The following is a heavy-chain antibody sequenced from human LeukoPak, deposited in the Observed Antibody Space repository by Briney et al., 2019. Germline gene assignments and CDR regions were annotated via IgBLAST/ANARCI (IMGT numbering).Heavy chain of an antibody. CDR1: GFTFSGYW. Sequence: PGGSLTLSCAASGFTFSGYWMSWVRQAPGKGLEWVANIRQDDSEKYYVDSVKGRFTISRDNAKNSLYLQMNSLRAEDTALYYCARDLRYFTYWGQGTPVVASS. CDR2: IRQDDSEK. D-gene: IGHD3-9*01. J-gene: IGHJ4*02. V-gene: IGHV3-7*05. CDR3: ARDLRYFTY.